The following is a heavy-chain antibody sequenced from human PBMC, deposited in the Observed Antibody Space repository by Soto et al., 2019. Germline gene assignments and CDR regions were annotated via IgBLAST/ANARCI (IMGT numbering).Heavy chain of an antibody. CDR2: IYYSGST. V-gene: IGHV4-39*01. CDR1: GGSISSSSYY. J-gene: IGHJ5*02. D-gene: IGHD4-17*01. Sequence: SETLSLTCTVSGGSISSSSYYWGWIRQPPGKGLEWIGSIYYSGSTYYNPSLKSRVTISVDTSKNQFSLKLSSVTAADTAVYYCARHIPPYGDNGWFDPWGQGTLVTVSS. CDR3: ARHIPPYGDNGWFDP.